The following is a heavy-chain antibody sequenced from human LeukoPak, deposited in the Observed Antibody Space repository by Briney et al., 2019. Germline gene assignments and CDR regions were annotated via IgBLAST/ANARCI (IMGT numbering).Heavy chain of an antibody. D-gene: IGHD2-15*01. V-gene: IGHV1-46*01. CDR1: GYTFTRYS. Sequence: ASVKVSCKASGYTFTRYSIHWVRQAPGRGLEWMGTINPSGGSTGYAQKFQGRVTMTRDTSTSTVYMELSSLRSEDTAVYYCAREGGGGIDIEPSFDYWGQGTLVTVSS. J-gene: IGHJ4*02. CDR2: INPSGGST. CDR3: AREGGGGIDIEPSFDY.